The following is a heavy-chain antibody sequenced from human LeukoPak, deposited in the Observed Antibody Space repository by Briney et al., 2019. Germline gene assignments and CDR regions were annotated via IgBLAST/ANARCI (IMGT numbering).Heavy chain of an antibody. CDR3: ARAPGGLGYCSGGSCPYFDY. CDR1: GGSISSYY. CDR2: IYYSGST. Sequence: SETLSLTCTVSGGSISSYYWSWIRQPPGKGLEWIGYIYYSGSTNYNPSLKSRVTISVDTSKNRFSLKLSSVTAADTAVYYCARAPGGLGYCSGGSCPYFDYWGQGTLVTVSS. D-gene: IGHD2-15*01. J-gene: IGHJ4*02. V-gene: IGHV4-59*01.